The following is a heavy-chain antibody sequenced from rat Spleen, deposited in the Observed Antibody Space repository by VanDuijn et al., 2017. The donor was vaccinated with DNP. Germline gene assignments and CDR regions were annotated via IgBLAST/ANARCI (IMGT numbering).Heavy chain of an antibody. V-gene: IGHV5-31*01. J-gene: IGHJ2*01. Sequence: EVQLVESGGDLVQPGRSLKLSCVASGFTFNNYWMTWIRQVPGKGLEWVASITSSGGSTYYPDSVKGRFTISRDNAKNTLYLQMNSLRSEDTATSSCASPPSFASWGHGVMVPVSS. CDR3: ASPPSFAS. CDR1: GFTFNNYW. D-gene: IGHD3-1*01. CDR2: ITSSGGST.